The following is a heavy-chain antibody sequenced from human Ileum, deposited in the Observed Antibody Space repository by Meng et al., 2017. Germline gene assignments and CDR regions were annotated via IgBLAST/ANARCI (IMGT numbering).Heavy chain of an antibody. CDR1: GYTFTSYY. Sequence: QVQRVQSGAEVKKPGASGKVSCKASGYTFTSYYMHWVRQAPGQGLEWMGIINPSGGSTSYAQKFQGRLTMTRDTSTSTLYMELGSLRSEDTAVYYCAKDSHGYGDGGHWGQGTLVTVSS. V-gene: IGHV1-46*01. CDR3: AKDSHGYGDGGH. J-gene: IGHJ4*02. D-gene: IGHD4-17*01. CDR2: INPSGGST.